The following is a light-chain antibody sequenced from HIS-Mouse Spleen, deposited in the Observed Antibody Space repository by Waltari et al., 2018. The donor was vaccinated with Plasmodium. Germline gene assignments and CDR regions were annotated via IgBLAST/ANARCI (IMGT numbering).Light chain of an antibody. CDR3: QQNYKSWT. CDR2: AAS. Sequence: DIQMTQSPSSLSASVGDRVTITCRASQSISSYLNWYQQKPGNAPQLLIYAASSLQSGVPSRFSGSGSGTDITLIISSLQPEDFANYCWQQNYKSWTFGQGTKVEIK. V-gene: IGKV1-39*01. CDR1: QSISSY. J-gene: IGKJ1*01.